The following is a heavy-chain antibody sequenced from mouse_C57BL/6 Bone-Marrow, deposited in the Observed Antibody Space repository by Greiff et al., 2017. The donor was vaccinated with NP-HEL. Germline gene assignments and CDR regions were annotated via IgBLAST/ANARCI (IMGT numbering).Heavy chain of an antibody. CDR2: IYPRSGNT. CDR1: GYTFTSYG. J-gene: IGHJ3*01. CDR3: ANWDVWFAY. V-gene: IGHV1-81*01. Sequence: VQLQESGAELARPGASVKLSCKASGYTFTSYGISWVKQRTGQGLEWIGEIYPRSGNTYYNEKFKGKAKLTADKSSSTAYMELRSLTSEDSAVYFCANWDVWFAYWGQGTLVTVSA. D-gene: IGHD4-1*01.